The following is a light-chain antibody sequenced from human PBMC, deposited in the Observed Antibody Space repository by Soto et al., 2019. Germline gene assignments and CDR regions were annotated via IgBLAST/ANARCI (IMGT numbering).Light chain of an antibody. CDR3: SSYAGSNNLV. J-gene: IGLJ1*01. Sequence: SVLPQPPSPSRSPGQSVTISCHGTSNDVGGYNYVSWYQQHPGKAPKLMIYEVSKRPSGVPDRFSGSKSGNTASLTISGLQAEDEADYYCSSYAGSNNLVFGTGTKVTVL. V-gene: IGLV2-8*01. CDR1: SNDVGGYNY. CDR2: EVS.